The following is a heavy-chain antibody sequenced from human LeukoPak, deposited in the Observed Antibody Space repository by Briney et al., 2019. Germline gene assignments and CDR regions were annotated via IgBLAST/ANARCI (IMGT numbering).Heavy chain of an antibody. V-gene: IGHV3-23*01. J-gene: IGHJ4*02. Sequence: GGSLRLSCAASGFTFSSYAMTWVRQAPGKGLEWVSAISGSGGSTYYADSVKGRFTISRDNAKNSLYLQMNSLRAEDTALYYCARLWWADYWGQGTLVTVSS. CDR3: ARLWWADY. CDR2: ISGSGGST. CDR1: GFTFSSYA. D-gene: IGHD4/OR15-4a*01.